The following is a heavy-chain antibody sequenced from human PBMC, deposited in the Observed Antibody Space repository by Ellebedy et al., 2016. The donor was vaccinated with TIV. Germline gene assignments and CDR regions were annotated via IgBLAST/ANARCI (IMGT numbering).Heavy chain of an antibody. D-gene: IGHD3-16*01. J-gene: IGHJ4*02. V-gene: IGHV4-39*02. Sequence: MPSETLSLTCSVSGVSIDRNSYYWGWVRQSPGKGLEWIGHIDYTGTTYYNPSLESRVSISVDTSKNNFSLTLKSVTAPDAAVYFCARLASYRSCWGFDSWGQGSRVSVSS. CDR2: IDYTGTT. CDR3: ARLASYRSCWGFDS. CDR1: GVSIDRNSYY.